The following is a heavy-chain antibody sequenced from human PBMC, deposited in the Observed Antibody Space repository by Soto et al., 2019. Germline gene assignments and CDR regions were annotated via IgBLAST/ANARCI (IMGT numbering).Heavy chain of an antibody. J-gene: IGHJ5*02. CDR3: AKDPPDT. Sequence: QVQLVESGGGVVQPGRSLRLSCAASGFTFSSYGMHWVRQAPGKGLEWVAVISYDGSNKYYADSVKGRFTISRDNSKKTLYLQMNSLRAEDTAVYYCAKDPPDTWGQGTLVTVSS. V-gene: IGHV3-30*18. CDR2: ISYDGSNK. CDR1: GFTFSSYG.